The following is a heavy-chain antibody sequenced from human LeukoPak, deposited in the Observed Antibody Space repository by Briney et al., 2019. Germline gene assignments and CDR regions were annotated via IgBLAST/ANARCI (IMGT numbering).Heavy chain of an antibody. CDR3: ARRLQRHFDY. CDR1: GYSFTSYW. Sequence: GESLKISCKGSGYSFTSYWISWVRQMPGKGLEWMGRIDPSDSCTNYSPSFQGHVTISVDKSISTAYLQWSSLKASDTAMYYCARRLQRHFDYWGQGTLVTVSS. CDR2: IDPSDSCT. J-gene: IGHJ4*02. D-gene: IGHD2-15*01. V-gene: IGHV5-10-1*01.